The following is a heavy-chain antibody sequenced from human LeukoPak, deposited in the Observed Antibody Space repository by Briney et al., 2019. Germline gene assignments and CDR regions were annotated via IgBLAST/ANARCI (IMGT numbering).Heavy chain of an antibody. D-gene: IGHD6-19*01. J-gene: IGHJ4*02. CDR1: GFTFSSYA. V-gene: IGHV3-64D*06. CDR3: VKDQGIAVAALFDY. CDR2: ISSNGGST. Sequence: GGSLRLSCSASGFTFSSYAMHWVRQAPGKGLEYVSAISSNGGSTCYADSVKGRFTISRDNSKNTLYLQMSSLRAEDTAVYYCVKDQGIAVAALFDYWGQGTLVTVSS.